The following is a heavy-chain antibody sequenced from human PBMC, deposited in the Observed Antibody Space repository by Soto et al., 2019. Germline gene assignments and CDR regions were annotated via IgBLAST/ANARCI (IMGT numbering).Heavy chain of an antibody. CDR2: IIPIFGTA. J-gene: IGHJ6*02. V-gene: IGHV1-69*12. D-gene: IGHD1-1*01. CDR1: GGPFSSYA. CDR3: ASPTKPLYYYYGMDV. Sequence: QVQLVQSGAEVKKPGSSVKVSSRASGGPFSSYAIGWLRQAPGQGLGGMGGIIPIFGTANYAQKFQGRVTITADESTSTAYMELSSLRSEDTAVYYCASPTKPLYYYYGMDVWGQGTTVTVSS.